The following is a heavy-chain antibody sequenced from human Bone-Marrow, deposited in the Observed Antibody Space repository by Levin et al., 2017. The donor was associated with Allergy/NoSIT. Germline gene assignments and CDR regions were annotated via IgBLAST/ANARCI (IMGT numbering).Heavy chain of an antibody. CDR3: ARDAALGGFDP. D-gene: IGHD3-16*02. CDR2: VATSGDT. V-gene: IGHV3-13*01. J-gene: IGHJ5*02. Sequence: PGGSLRLSCAASGFTFSSYDMHWVRQATGKGLEWVSGVATSGDTYYADSVRGRFTISRENAKNSLYLQMNSLRAGDTAVYYCARDAALGGFDPWGQGTLVTVSS. CDR1: GFTFSSYD.